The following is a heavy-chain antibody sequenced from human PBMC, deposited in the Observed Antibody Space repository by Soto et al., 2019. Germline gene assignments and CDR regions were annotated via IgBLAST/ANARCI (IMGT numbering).Heavy chain of an antibody. CDR1: GYTFTSYG. J-gene: IGHJ4*02. D-gene: IGHD3-3*01. CDR3: ARVDYDFWSGYSPPFDY. V-gene: IGHV1-18*01. Sequence: ASVKVSCKASGYTFTSYGISWVRQAPGQGLEWMGWISAYNGNTNYAQKLQGRVTMTTDTSTSTAYMELRSLRSDDTAVYYCARVDYDFWSGYSPPFDYWGQGTLVTVSS. CDR2: ISAYNGNT.